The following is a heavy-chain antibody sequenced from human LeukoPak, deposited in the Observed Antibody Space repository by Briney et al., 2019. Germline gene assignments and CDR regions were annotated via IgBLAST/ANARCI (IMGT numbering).Heavy chain of an antibody. CDR1: GGTFSSYA. CDR2: IIPIFGTA. D-gene: IGHD2-2*01. Sequence: ASVKVSCKASGGTFSSYAISWVRQAPGQGLEWIGGIIPIFGTANYAQKFQGRVTITADESTSTAYMELSSLRSEDTAVYYCARGGLGYCSSTSCYENYYYGMDVWGKGTTVTVSS. J-gene: IGHJ6*04. V-gene: IGHV1-69*13. CDR3: ARGGLGYCSSTSCYENYYYGMDV.